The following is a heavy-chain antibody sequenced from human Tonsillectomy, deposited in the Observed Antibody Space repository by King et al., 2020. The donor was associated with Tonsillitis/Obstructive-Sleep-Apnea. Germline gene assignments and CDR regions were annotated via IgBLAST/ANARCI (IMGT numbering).Heavy chain of an antibody. J-gene: IGHJ4*02. CDR1: GGSFSGYY. CDR3: ARGRWLAKPPGRGLKPSRRFDY. CDR2: INHSGST. Sequence: VQLQQWGAGLLKPSETLSLTCAVYGGSFSGYYWSWIRQPPGKGLEWIGEINHSGSTNYNPSLKSRVTISVDTSKNQFSLKLSPVTAADTAVYYCARGRWLAKPPGRGLKPSRRFDYWGQGTLVTVSS. V-gene: IGHV4-34*01. D-gene: IGHD3-10*01.